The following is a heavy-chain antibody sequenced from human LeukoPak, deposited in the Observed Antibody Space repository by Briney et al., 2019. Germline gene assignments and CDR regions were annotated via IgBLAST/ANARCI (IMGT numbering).Heavy chain of an antibody. D-gene: IGHD3-22*01. Sequence: ASVKVSCKASGYTFTGYYMHWVRQAPGQGLEWMGWINPNSGGTNYAQKFQGRVTMTRDTSISTAYMELSRLRSDDTAVYYCARGYYDSSGYLDYWGQGTLVTVSS. J-gene: IGHJ4*02. CDR2: INPNSGGT. V-gene: IGHV1-2*02. CDR3: ARGYYDSSGYLDY. CDR1: GYTFTGYY.